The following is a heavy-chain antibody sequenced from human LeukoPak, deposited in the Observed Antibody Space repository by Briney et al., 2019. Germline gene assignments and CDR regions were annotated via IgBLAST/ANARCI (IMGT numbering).Heavy chain of an antibody. V-gene: IGHV4-34*01. CDR3: ARQAVTTSHYYYYMDV. D-gene: IGHD4-17*01. CDR1: GGSFSGYY. Sequence: SETLSLTCAVYGGSFSGYYWSWIRQPPGKGLEWIGEINHSGSTNYNPSLKSRVTISVDTSKNQFSLKLSSVTAADTAVYYCARQAVTTSHYYYYMDVWGKGTTVTISS. J-gene: IGHJ6*03. CDR2: INHSGST.